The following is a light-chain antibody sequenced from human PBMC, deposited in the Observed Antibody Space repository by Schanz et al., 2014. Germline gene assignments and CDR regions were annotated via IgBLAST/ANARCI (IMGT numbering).Light chain of an antibody. CDR3: QTWGTDTLV. J-gene: IGLJ2*01. CDR2: LNSDGSH. Sequence: QLVLTQSPSASASLGASVKLTCTLSIGHTTYAIAWHQQQPDKGPRYLMKLNSDGSHNKGDGIPDRFSGSSSGAERYLTISGLQSDDEADYYCQTWGTDTLVFGGGTKLTVL. V-gene: IGLV4-69*01. CDR1: IGHTTYA.